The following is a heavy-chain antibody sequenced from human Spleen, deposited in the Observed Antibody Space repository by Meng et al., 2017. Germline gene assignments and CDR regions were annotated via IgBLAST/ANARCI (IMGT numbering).Heavy chain of an antibody. CDR3: ARGLDSLPYDY. D-gene: IGHD1-1*01. CDR1: GDSVNTANYY. V-gene: IGHV4-61*01. CDR2: IYYTGST. Sequence: SETLSLTCTVSGDSVNTANYYWTWIRQPPGKGLEWIGYIYYTGSTNYDPFLKSRVTISLDTSKNQFSLKLTSVTAADTAVYYCARGLDSLPYDYWGQGTLVTVSS. J-gene: IGHJ4*02.